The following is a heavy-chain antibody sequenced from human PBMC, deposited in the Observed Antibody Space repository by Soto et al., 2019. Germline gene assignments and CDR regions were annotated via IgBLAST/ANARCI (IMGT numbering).Heavy chain of an antibody. V-gene: IGHV1-69*13. CDR1: GGTFSNYA. Sequence: VKVSCKASGGTFSNYAVSWVRQAPGQGLEWMGGIIPIFGTPNNAQKFQGRVTITADESTSTAYMELNSLRSEDTAVYYCARGPWRGWLRDYYYYYGMDVWGQGTTVTVSS. D-gene: IGHD5-12*01. J-gene: IGHJ6*02. CDR3: ARGPWRGWLRDYYYYYGMDV. CDR2: IIPIFGTP.